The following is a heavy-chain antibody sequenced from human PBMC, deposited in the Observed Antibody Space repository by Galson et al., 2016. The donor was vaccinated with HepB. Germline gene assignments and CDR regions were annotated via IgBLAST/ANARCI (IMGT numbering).Heavy chain of an antibody. CDR2: FYYGGRM. V-gene: IGHV4-39*01. J-gene: IGHJ4*02. D-gene: IGHD1-26*01. Sequence: SETLSLTCTVSGVSIDSFRYYWVWARQPPGKGLEWLASFYYGGRMYYNPSLTSRVTISADTSQNQFSLEMTSVTAADTAVYHCARVWEPTDYIDSWGQGSLVTVSS. CDR1: GVSIDSFRYY. CDR3: ARVWEPTDYIDS.